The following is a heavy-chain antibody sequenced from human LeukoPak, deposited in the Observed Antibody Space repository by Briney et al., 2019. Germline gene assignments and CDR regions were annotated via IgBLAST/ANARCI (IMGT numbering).Heavy chain of an antibody. CDR2: INDVSGDI. CDR3: ARDTFQPGRIDC. V-gene: IGHV3-21*05. J-gene: IGHJ4*02. CDR1: EFTFSLYA. D-gene: IGHD1-14*01. Sequence: KSGGSLRLSCAASEFTFSLYAMNWVRQAPGKGLEWVSYINDVSGDIHYADSVRSRFTISRDNAKNTLYLQMNSLRAEDTAVYYCARDTFQPGRIDCWGQGTLVIVSS.